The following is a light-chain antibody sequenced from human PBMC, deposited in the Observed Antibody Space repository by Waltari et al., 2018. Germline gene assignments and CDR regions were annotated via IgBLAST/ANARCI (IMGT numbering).Light chain of an antibody. CDR3: SSFTSSSTWV. Sequence: QSALTQPPSVSGSPGQSITISCTGTTSDLGGYNYFSWYQQPPGKAPKLMIYDVSSRPSGVSNRFSGSKSGNTASLIISGLQAEDEADYYCSSFTSSSTWVFGGGTKLTVL. J-gene: IGLJ3*02. CDR2: DVS. CDR1: TSDLGGYNY. V-gene: IGLV2-14*01.